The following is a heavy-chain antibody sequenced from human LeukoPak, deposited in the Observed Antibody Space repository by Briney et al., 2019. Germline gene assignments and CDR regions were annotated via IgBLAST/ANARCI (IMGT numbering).Heavy chain of an antibody. J-gene: IGHJ6*03. D-gene: IGHD5-18*01. CDR3: ARGTRGYSYGDYFHYMDV. Sequence: GASVKVSCKASGYTFNSYGLTWVRQAPGQGLEWMGWISAYNGYTKYAQKVKGGVTMTTDTSTSTAYMELRSLRSDDTAVYYCARGTRGYSYGDYFHYMDVWGKGTTVTVSS. CDR2: ISAYNGYT. CDR1: GYTFNSYG. V-gene: IGHV1-18*01.